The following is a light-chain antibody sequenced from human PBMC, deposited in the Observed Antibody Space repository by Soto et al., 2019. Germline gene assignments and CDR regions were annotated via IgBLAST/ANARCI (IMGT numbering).Light chain of an antibody. Sequence: EIVLTQSPATLSLSPGERATLSCRASQSVSNYLAWYQQKPRQAPRLLIYDASNRATGIPARFSGSWSGPAVTRTISSVEPENFAVYYGQQRSNWPLLTFGGGTQVEVK. CDR1: QSVSNY. J-gene: IGKJ4*01. CDR3: QQRSNWPLLT. V-gene: IGKV3-11*01. CDR2: DAS.